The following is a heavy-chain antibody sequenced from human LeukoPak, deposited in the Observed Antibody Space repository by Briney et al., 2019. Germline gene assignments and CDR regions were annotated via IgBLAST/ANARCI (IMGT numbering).Heavy chain of an antibody. V-gene: IGHV5-51*01. D-gene: IGHD5-24*01. CDR2: IYPGGSET. Sequence: KPGESLKISCKGLGYSFSSYWNAWVGQMPGKGLEWMGIIYPGGSETRYDPSFQGQVTISADSSTSTVYLQWSSLRASDTAMYYCARASRDGYNQNFDYWGQGTLVTVSS. CDR1: GYSFSSYW. J-gene: IGHJ4*02. CDR3: ARASRDGYNQNFDY.